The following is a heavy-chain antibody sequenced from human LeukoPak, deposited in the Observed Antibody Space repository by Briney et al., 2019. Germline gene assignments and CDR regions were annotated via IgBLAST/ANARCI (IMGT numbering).Heavy chain of an antibody. D-gene: IGHD2-15*01. CDR3: ARDVVVREPQRYNYYYGMDV. Sequence: PSETLSLTCTVSGGSISSSSYYWGWIRQPPGKGLEWIGSIYSSGSTYYNPSLKSRVSISVDTSKNQFSLKLTSVTAADTAIYYCARDVVVREPQRYNYYYGMDVWGQGTTVTVSS. J-gene: IGHJ6*02. CDR1: GGSISSSSYY. V-gene: IGHV4-39*07. CDR2: IYSSGST.